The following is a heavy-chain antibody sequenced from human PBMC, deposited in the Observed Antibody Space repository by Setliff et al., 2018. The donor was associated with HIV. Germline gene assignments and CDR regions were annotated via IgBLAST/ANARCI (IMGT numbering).Heavy chain of an antibody. V-gene: IGHV1-18*01. D-gene: IGHD3-3*01. CDR2: ISGYNGNT. CDR1: GYTFTSYG. CDR3: ARANVPYSNFWSFSYSLPYYFDY. Sequence: ASVKVSCKTSGYTFTSYGISWVRQAPGQGLEWMGWISGYNGNTNYAQKFQGRPTMTTDTSTSTAYMELRGLRSDDTAVYYCARANVPYSNFWSFSYSLPYYFDYWGQGTLVTVSS. J-gene: IGHJ4*02.